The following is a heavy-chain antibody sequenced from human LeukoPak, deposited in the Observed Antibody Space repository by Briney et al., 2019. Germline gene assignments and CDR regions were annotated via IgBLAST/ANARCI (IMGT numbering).Heavy chain of an antibody. CDR3: ARVGDHFHWYLDL. CDR2: LYSGSDT. V-gene: IGHV3-53*01. CDR1: GFTVSTNY. Sequence: PGGSLTLSCAASGFTVSTNYVNWVRQAPGKGMEWDSILYSGSDTYYADSVKGRFTISRDSSKNILILQMNNLRAEDTAVYYCARVGDHFHWYLDLWGRGTLVTVSS. D-gene: IGHD3-10*01. J-gene: IGHJ2*01.